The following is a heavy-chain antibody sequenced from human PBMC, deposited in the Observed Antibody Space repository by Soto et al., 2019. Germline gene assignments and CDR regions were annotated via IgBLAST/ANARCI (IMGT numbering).Heavy chain of an antibody. CDR3: AKGPPYYGSGRHWFDP. D-gene: IGHD3-10*01. J-gene: IGHJ5*02. V-gene: IGHV3-9*01. CDR2: ISWNSGSI. Sequence: HPGGSLRLSCAASGFTFDDYAMHWVRQAPGKGLEWVSGISWNSGSIGYADSVKGRFTISRDNAKNSLYLQMNSLRAEDTALYYCAKGPPYYGSGRHWFDPWGQGTLVTVSS. CDR1: GFTFDDYA.